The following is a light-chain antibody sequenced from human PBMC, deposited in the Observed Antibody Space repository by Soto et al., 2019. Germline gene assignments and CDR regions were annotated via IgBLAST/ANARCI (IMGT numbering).Light chain of an antibody. CDR1: QSVSGW. CDR3: QQYDSFSVT. CDR2: KAS. V-gene: IGKV1-5*03. Sequence: DIQMTQSPSTLSASVGDTVTVTCRASQSVSGWLAWYQQKPGEAPKLLIYKASTLKSGVPSRFSGSGSGTEFTLTISSLQPEDFATYYCQQYDSFSVTFGQGTKVDIK. J-gene: IGKJ1*01.